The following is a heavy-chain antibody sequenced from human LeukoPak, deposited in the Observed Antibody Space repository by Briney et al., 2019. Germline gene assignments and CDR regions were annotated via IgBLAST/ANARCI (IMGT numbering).Heavy chain of an antibody. D-gene: IGHD4-11*01. V-gene: IGHV4-59*01. Sequence: SETLSLTCSVSGGSMTNLYWTWIRQPPGKGLEWIGDIYDSGSTRYNTSLESRVTISVDTSKNQFSLKLSSVTAADTAVYYCARSNSNFYYYGMDVWGQGTTVTVSS. CDR3: ARSNSNFYYYGMDV. CDR1: GGSMTNLY. J-gene: IGHJ6*02. CDR2: IYDSGST.